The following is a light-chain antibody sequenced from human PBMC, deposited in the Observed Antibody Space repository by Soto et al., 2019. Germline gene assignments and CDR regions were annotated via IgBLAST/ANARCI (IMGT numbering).Light chain of an antibody. CDR1: SSDVGSYNL. CDR3: CSYAGSSLFG. CDR2: EGS. Sequence: QSVLTQPASVSGSPGQSFTISCTGTSSDVGSYNLVSWYQQHPGKAPKLMIYEGSKRPSGVSNRFPGSKSGNTASLTISGLQAEDEADYYCCSYAGSSLFGFGTGTKLTVL. J-gene: IGLJ1*01. V-gene: IGLV2-23*03.